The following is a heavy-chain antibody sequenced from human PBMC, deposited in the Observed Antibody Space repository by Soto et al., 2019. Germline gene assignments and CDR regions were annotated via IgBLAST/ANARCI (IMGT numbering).Heavy chain of an antibody. D-gene: IGHD2-15*01. CDR1: GSSISSGGYY. Sequence: PSETLPLTCPVSGSSISSGGYYWSWIRQHPGKGLEWIGYIYYSGRTYYNPSLHSRVSIAVDTTENQFSLKLTSVTAADTSVYYCERGSFSSWQSCFDPWGRGT. V-gene: IGHV4-31*03. CDR2: IYYSGRT. J-gene: IGHJ5*02. CDR3: ERGSFSSWQSCFDP.